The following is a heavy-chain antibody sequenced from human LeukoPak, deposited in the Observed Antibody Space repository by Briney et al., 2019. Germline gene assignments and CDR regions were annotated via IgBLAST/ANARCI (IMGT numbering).Heavy chain of an antibody. Sequence: SGTLSLTCIVSGGSISSHYWSWIRQPPGKGLEYIGYIYYSGSTDYNPSLESRVTISLDTSKNQFSLNLSSVTAADTAVYYCARRSGVLDSRDSRYHFDHWGQGTLVTVSS. J-gene: IGHJ4*02. CDR3: ARRSGVLDSRDSRYHFDH. CDR2: IYYSGST. CDR1: GGSISSHY. V-gene: IGHV4-59*11. D-gene: IGHD3-22*01.